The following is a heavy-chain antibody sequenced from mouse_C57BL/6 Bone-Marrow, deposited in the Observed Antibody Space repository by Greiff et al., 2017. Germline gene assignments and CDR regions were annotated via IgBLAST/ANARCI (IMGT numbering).Heavy chain of an antibody. J-gene: IGHJ1*03. CDR2: IWSGGST. CDR1: GFSLTSYG. V-gene: IGHV2-2*01. CDR3: ARNPHITTVVAKGWYFDV. Sequence: VQLQQSGPGLVQPSQSLSITCTVSGFSLTSYGVHWVRQSPGKGLEWLGVIWSGGSTDYNAAFISRLSISKDNSKSQVFFKMNSLQADDTAIYYCARNPHITTVVAKGWYFDVWGTGTTVTVSS. D-gene: IGHD1-1*01.